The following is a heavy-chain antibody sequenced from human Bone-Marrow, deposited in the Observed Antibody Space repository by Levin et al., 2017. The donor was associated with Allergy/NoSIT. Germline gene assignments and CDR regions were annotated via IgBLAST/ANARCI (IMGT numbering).Heavy chain of an antibody. V-gene: IGHV3-53*01. CDR2: IYSGGST. Sequence: GESLKISCAASGFTVSSNYMSWVRQAPGKGLEWVSVIYSGGSTYYADSVKGRFTISRDNSKNTLYLQMNSLRAEDTAVYYCATRSIPLYYYYGMDGWGQGTTVTVSS. CDR1: GFTVSSNY. D-gene: IGHD2-21*01. J-gene: IGHJ6*02. CDR3: ATRSIPLYYYYGMDG.